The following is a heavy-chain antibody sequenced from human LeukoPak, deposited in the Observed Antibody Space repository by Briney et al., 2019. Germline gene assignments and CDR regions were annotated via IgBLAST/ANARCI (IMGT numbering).Heavy chain of an antibody. V-gene: IGHV3-49*04. CDR3: TGSFGELSFFDY. Sequence: GGSLRLSCTASEFTFGDYAISWVRQAPGKGLEWVGFIRSKAYGGTTEYAASVKGRFTIPRDDSKSIAYLQMNSLKTEDTAVYFCTGSFGELSFFDYWGQGTLVTVSS. CDR2: IRSKAYGGTT. CDR1: EFTFGDYA. J-gene: IGHJ4*02. D-gene: IGHD3-10*01.